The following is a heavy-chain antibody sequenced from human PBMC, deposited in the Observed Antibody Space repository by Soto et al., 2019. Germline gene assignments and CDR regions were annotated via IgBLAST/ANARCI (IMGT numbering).Heavy chain of an antibody. Sequence: QMQLVQSGPEVKKPGTSVKVSCKASGFTFTSSAVQWVRQARGQRLEWIGWIVVGNGNTNYAQKFQERVTITRDMSTSTAYMELSSLRSEDTAVYYCAAERTPNQVGATNEYYGMDVWGQGTTVTVSS. CDR2: IVVGNGNT. CDR1: GFTFTSSA. J-gene: IGHJ6*02. CDR3: AAERTPNQVGATNEYYGMDV. D-gene: IGHD1-26*01. V-gene: IGHV1-58*01.